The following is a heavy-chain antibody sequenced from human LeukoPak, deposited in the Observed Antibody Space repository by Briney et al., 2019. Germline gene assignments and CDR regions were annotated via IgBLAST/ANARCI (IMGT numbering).Heavy chain of an antibody. Sequence: SETLSLTCTVSGGSISSYYWSWIRQPPGKGLEWIGYIYYSGSTNYNPSLKSRVTISVDTSKNQFSLKLSSVTAADTAVYYCARRAITMVRGVIRRPDNWFDPWGQGTLVTVSS. D-gene: IGHD3-10*01. J-gene: IGHJ5*02. CDR3: ARRAITMVRGVIRRPDNWFDP. CDR1: GGSISSYY. V-gene: IGHV4-59*12. CDR2: IYYSGST.